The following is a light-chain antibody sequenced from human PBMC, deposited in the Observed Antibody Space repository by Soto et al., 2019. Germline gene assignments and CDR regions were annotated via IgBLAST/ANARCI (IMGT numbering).Light chain of an antibody. J-gene: IGKJ3*01. CDR1: QSINNW. CDR3: RQYDSYPFN. CDR2: KAS. V-gene: IGKV1-5*03. Sequence: DIQMTQSPSTLSASIGDRVTITCRASQSINNWLAWYQHKPGNAPKVLIYKASRLESGVPSSFSGSESWTEFTVAIINLQPDHCATYYCRQYDSYPFNFGSGTTVAI.